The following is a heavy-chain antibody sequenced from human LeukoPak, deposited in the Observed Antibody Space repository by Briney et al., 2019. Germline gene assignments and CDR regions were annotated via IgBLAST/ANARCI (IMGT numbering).Heavy chain of an antibody. Sequence: GGSLRLSCAASGFTFSTYAISCVRQAPGKRLEWVSGVSGGGGSTYYADSVKGRFTISRDNSKNTLYLQMNSLRGEDTALYYCGKIPLGSHWGVFEYWGQGTLVTVSS. V-gene: IGHV3-23*01. CDR1: GFTFSTYA. D-gene: IGHD3-10*01. J-gene: IGHJ4*02. CDR3: GKIPLGSHWGVFEY. CDR2: VSGGGGST.